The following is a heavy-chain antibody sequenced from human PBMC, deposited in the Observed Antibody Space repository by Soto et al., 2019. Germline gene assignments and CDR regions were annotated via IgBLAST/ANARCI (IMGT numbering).Heavy chain of an antibody. V-gene: IGHV1-3*01. CDR3: ARCALPVTWLVRESYYFDY. J-gene: IGHJ4*02. D-gene: IGHD6-19*01. Sequence: QVQLVQSGAEVKKPGASVKVSCKASGYTFTSYAMHWVRQAPGQRLEWMGWINAGNGNTKYSQKFQGRVTITRDTSASTAYMELSSLRSEDTAVYYCARCALPVTWLVRESYYFDYWGQGTLVTVSS. CDR2: INAGNGNT. CDR1: GYTFTSYA.